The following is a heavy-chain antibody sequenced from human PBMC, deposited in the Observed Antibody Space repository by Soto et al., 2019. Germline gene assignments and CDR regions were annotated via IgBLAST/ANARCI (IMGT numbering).Heavy chain of an antibody. CDR1: GDSISSGGYY. CDR2: ISYSGST. Sequence: QVQLQESGPGLVKPSQTLSLTCTVSGDSISSGGYYWSWIRQHPGKGLEWIGYISYSGSTYYNPSLTSRVIISVDTSKNQFSLKLSSVTAADTAVYYCARGSTVAAILFDYWGQGTLVTVSS. CDR3: ARGSTVAAILFDY. J-gene: IGHJ4*02. D-gene: IGHD2-15*01. V-gene: IGHV4-31*03.